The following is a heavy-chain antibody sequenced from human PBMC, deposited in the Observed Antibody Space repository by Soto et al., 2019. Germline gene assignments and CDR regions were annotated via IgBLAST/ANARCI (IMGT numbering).Heavy chain of an antibody. D-gene: IGHD2-21*01. V-gene: IGHV3-30-3*01. CDR1: GFTFRSYA. CDR3: ARESLGYIVQY. J-gene: IGHJ1*01. Sequence: QVQLVESGGSVVQPGRSLRLSCAASGFTFRSYAMQWVRQAPGKGLEWVALITYDGSTKYYADSVKGRFTISRDNSRDTLDLQMNSLTDEDTAIYYCARESLGYIVQYWGQGTLVSVSS. CDR2: ITYDGSTK.